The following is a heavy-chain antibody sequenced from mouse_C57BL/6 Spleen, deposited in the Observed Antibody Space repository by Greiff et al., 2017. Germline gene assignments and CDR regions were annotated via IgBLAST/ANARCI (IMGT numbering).Heavy chain of an antibody. CDR3: ARADSSGYWFAY. V-gene: IGHV1-39*01. CDR1: GYSFTDYN. Sequence: EVQLLESGPELVKPGASVKISCKASGYSFTDYNMNWVKQSNGKSLEWIGVINPNYGTTSYNQKFKGKATLTVDQSSSTAYMQLNSLTSEDSAVDYCARADSSGYWFAYWGQGTLLTVSA. J-gene: IGHJ3*01. D-gene: IGHD3-2*02. CDR2: INPNYGTT.